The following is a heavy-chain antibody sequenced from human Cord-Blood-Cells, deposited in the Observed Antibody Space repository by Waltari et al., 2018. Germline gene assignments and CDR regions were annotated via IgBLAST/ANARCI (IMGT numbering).Heavy chain of an antibody. CDR1: GGSISSGGYS. J-gene: IGHJ4*02. CDR3: ARAVSSSWFYYFDY. D-gene: IGHD6-13*01. V-gene: IGHV4-30-2*01. CDR2: IYHSGST. Sequence: QLQLQESGSGLVKPSQTLSLTCAVSGGSISSGGYSWSWIRQPPGKGLEWIGYIYHSGSTYYNPSLKSRVTISVDRSKNQFSRKLSSVTAADTAVYYCARAVSSSWFYYFDYWGQGTLVTVSS.